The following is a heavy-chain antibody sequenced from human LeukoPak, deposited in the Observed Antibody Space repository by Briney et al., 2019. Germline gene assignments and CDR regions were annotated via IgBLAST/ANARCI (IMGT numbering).Heavy chain of an antibody. CDR2: IYYSGST. V-gene: IGHV4-31*03. D-gene: IGHD3-16*01. Sequence: PSQPLSLTCTVSGGSISSGGYYWSWIRQHPGKGLEWIGYIYYSGSTYSNPSLKSRVTISVDTSKNQFSLKLSAVTAADTAVYYCARDLIPHGRDVWGKGTTVTVSS. J-gene: IGHJ6*04. CDR3: ARDLIPHGRDV. CDR1: GGSISSGGYY.